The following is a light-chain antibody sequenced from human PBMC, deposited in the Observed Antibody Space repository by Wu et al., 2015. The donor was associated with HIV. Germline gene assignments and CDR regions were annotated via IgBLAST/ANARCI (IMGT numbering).Light chain of an antibody. V-gene: IGKV1-5*03. CDR3: QKYNTAPWT. Sequence: DIRMTQSPSTLSASVGDRVTITCRASQSVVTWLAWYQQKPGKAPKLLIYKASSLQSGVPSRFSGSGSGTEFTLTISSLQPDDVATYYCQKYNTAPWTFGQGTKVEMK. J-gene: IGKJ1*01. CDR2: KAS. CDR1: QSVVTW.